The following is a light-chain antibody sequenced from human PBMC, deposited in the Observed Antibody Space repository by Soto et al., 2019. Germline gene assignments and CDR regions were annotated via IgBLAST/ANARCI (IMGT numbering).Light chain of an antibody. V-gene: IGLV2-8*01. CDR2: EVS. Sequence: QPVLTQPPSASGSPGQSVTISCTGTSSDVGGYNYVSWYQQHPGKAPKLMIYEVSKRPSGVPDRFSGSKSGNTASLTVSGLQAEDEADYYCSSYAGSTVVFGGGTKVTVL. CDR3: SSYAGSTVV. J-gene: IGLJ2*01. CDR1: SSDVGGYNY.